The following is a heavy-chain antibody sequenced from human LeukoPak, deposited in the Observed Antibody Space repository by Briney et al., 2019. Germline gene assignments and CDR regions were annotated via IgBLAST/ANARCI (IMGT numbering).Heavy chain of an antibody. D-gene: IGHD3-3*01. Sequence: GGSLRLSCAASGFTFSDYYMSWIRQAPGKGLEWVSYISSSGSTIYYADPVKGRFTISRDNAKNSLYLQMNSLRAEDTAVYYCARGYDFWSGYARGIDAFDIWGQGTMVTVSS. J-gene: IGHJ3*02. CDR2: ISSSGSTI. V-gene: IGHV3-11*01. CDR3: ARGYDFWSGYARGIDAFDI. CDR1: GFTFSDYY.